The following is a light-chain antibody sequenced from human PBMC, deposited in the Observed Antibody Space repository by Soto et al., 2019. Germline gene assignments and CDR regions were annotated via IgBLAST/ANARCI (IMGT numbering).Light chain of an antibody. CDR1: QSISSW. CDR3: QQYNSYSRT. V-gene: IGKV1-5*03. CDR2: KAS. Sequence: PSTLSASVGDRVTITCRASQSISSWLAWYQQKSGKAPKLLIYKASSLESGVPSRFSGSGSGTEFTLTINSLQPDDFATYYCQQYNSYSRTFGQGTKVDIK. J-gene: IGKJ1*01.